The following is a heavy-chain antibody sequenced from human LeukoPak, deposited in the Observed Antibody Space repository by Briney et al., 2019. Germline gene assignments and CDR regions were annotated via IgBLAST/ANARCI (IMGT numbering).Heavy chain of an antibody. V-gene: IGHV3-7*03. CDR3: AREDSGYGEPKCYFDY. D-gene: IGHD5-12*01. J-gene: IGHJ4*02. Sequence: GGSLRLSCAASGFTFSSYWMSWVRQAPEKGLEWVANIKQDGSEKYYVDSVKGRFAISRDNAKNSLYLQMNSLRAEDTAVYYCAREDSGYGEPKCYFDYWGQGTLVTVSS. CDR2: IKQDGSEK. CDR1: GFTFSSYW.